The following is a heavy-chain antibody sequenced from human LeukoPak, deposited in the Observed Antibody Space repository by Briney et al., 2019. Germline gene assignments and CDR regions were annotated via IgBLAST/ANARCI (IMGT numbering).Heavy chain of an antibody. D-gene: IGHD3-10*01. CDR2: IYGSGST. CDR3: ARGSYGLGGFWDYYFDY. J-gene: IGHJ4*02. CDR1: GGSISSYY. V-gene: IGHV4-59*01. Sequence: SETLSLTCTVSGGSISSYYWSWVRQPPGKGLEWIGHIYGSGSTNYNPSLKSRVTLSVDTSKNQFSLKLSSVTAADTAVYYCARGSYGLGGFWDYYFDYWGQGALVTVSS.